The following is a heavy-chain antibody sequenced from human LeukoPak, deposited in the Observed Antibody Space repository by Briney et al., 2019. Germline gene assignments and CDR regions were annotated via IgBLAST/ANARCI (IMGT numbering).Heavy chain of an antibody. CDR2: INPGGSET. J-gene: IGHJ4*02. CDR3: ARLMGDRTIYDY. V-gene: IGHV3-7*01. CDR1: GFTLRTYW. Sequence: GGSLRLSCAASGFTLRTYWMSGVRQAPGKGVEGGASINPGGSETYYVESLKGRFTISTDNAMTSFFLQMNSLRADDTAVYYCARLMGDRTIYDYWGQGTLVTVSS. D-gene: IGHD1-26*01.